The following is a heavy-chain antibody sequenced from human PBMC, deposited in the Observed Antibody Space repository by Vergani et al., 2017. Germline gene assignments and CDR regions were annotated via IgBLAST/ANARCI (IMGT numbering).Heavy chain of an antibody. Sequence: EVQLVESGGGLIQPGGSLRLSCAASGFTVSSNYMSWVRQAPGKGLEWVSVIYSGGSTYYADSVKGRFTISRDNSKNTLYLQMNSLRAEDTAVYYCARERSGYLITSYYYGMDVWGQGTTVTVSS. CDR3: ARERSGYLITSYYYGMDV. D-gene: IGHD3-22*01. V-gene: IGHV3-53*01. J-gene: IGHJ6*02. CDR1: GFTVSSNY. CDR2: IYSGGST.